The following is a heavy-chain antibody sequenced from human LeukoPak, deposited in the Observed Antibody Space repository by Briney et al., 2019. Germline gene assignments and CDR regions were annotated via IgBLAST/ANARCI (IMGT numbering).Heavy chain of an antibody. J-gene: IGHJ4*02. CDR3: ARGRRGEDY. CDR2: INHSGST. D-gene: IGHD5-24*01. Sequence: PSETLSLTCAVYGGSFRGYYWSWIRQPPGKGLEWIGEINHSGSTNYNPSLKSRVTISVDTSKNQFSLKLSSVTAADTAVYYCARGRRGEDYWGQGTLVTVSS. CDR1: GGSFRGYY. V-gene: IGHV4-34*01.